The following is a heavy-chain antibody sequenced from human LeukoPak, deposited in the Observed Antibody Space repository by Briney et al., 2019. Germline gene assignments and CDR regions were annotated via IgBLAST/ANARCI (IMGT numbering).Heavy chain of an antibody. V-gene: IGHV4-34*01. D-gene: IGHD3-22*01. Sequence: PSETLSLTCAVYGGSFSGYYWSWIRQPPGKGLEWIGEINHSGSTNYNPSLKSRVTISVDTSKNQFSLKLSSVTAADTAVYYCARFCFTTPCGGYWGQGTLVTVSS. J-gene: IGHJ4*02. CDR2: INHSGST. CDR3: ARFCFTTPCGGY. CDR1: GGSFSGYY.